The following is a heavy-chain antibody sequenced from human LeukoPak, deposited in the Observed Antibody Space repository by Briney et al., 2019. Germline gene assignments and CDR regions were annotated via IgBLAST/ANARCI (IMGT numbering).Heavy chain of an antibody. Sequence: ASVKVSCKASGYTFTGYYMHWVRQAPGQGLEWMGWINPNSGGTNYAQKFQGRVTMTRDTSISTAYMELSRLRSDDTAAYYCAREEVDTAMATMYYYYGMDVWGQGTTVTVSS. CDR3: AREEVDTAMATMYYYYGMDV. J-gene: IGHJ6*02. CDR2: INPNSGGT. CDR1: GYTFTGYY. V-gene: IGHV1-2*02. D-gene: IGHD5-18*01.